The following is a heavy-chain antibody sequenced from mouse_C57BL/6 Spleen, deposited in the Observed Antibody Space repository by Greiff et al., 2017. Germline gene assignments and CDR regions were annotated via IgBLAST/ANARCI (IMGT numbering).Heavy chain of an antibody. D-gene: IGHD1-1*01. Sequence: VQLQESGAELVRPGASVTLSCKASGYTFTDYEMHWVKQTPVHGLEWIGAIAPETGGTAYNQKFKGKAILTADKSSCTAYMELRSLTSEDSAVYYCTRPYGSPYAMDYWGQGTSVTVSS. CDR3: TRPYGSPYAMDY. CDR2: IAPETGGT. J-gene: IGHJ4*01. CDR1: GYTFTDYE. V-gene: IGHV1-15*01.